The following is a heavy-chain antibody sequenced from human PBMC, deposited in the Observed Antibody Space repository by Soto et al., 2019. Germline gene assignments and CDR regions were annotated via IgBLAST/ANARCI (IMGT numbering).Heavy chain of an antibody. CDR1: GFSLSTSGVG. CDR2: IYWNDDK. J-gene: IGHJ4*02. CDR3: AHILGDYVWGTYYFDY. D-gene: IGHD3-16*01. Sequence: SGPTLVNPTQTLTLTCTFSGFSLSTSGVGVGWIRQPPGKALEWLALIYWNDDKRYSPSLKSRLTITKDTSKNQVVLTMTNMDPVDTATYYCAHILGDYVWGTYYFDYWGQGTLVTVSS. V-gene: IGHV2-5*01.